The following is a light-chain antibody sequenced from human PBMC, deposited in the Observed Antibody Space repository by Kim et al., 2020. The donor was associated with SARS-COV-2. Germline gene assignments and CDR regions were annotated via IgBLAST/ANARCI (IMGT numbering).Light chain of an antibody. Sequence: RATINCKSSQSVLYNSNNKNYLAWYQQKPGQPPKLLFYWASTRESGVPDRFSGSGSGTDFTLTIGSLQAEDVAVYYCQQYYTTPRTFGQGTKLEIK. CDR2: WAS. CDR3: QQYYTTPRT. CDR1: QSVLYNSNNKNY. J-gene: IGKJ2*01. V-gene: IGKV4-1*01.